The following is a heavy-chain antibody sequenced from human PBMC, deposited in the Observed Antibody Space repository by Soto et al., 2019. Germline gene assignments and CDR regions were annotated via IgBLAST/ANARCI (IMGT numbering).Heavy chain of an antibody. CDR1: GGSFSGYD. CDR2: LNHSGST. D-gene: IGHD7-27*01. CDR3: ARGRSLKLGIHYYYGMDV. V-gene: IGHV4-34*01. Sequence: SETLSLTCAVYGGSFSGYDWSWIRKRQGKGMGWKGELNHSGSTNYNPSLKSRVTISVDTSKNQFSLKLSSVTAADTAVYYCARGRSLKLGIHYYYGMDVWGQGTTVTVSS. J-gene: IGHJ6*02.